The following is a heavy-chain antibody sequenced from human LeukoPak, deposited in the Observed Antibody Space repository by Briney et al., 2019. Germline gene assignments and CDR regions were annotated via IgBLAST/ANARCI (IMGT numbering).Heavy chain of an antibody. CDR1: GFTFSSYE. J-gene: IGHJ6*03. CDR2: ISSSGSTI. CDR3: ATPYYYYYYYMDV. Sequence: SGGSLRLSCAASGFTFSSYEMKWVRQAPGKGLEWVSYISSSGSTIYYADSVKGRFTISRDNAKNSLYLQMNSLRAEDTAVYYCATPYYYYYYYMDVWGKGTTVTVSS. V-gene: IGHV3-48*03.